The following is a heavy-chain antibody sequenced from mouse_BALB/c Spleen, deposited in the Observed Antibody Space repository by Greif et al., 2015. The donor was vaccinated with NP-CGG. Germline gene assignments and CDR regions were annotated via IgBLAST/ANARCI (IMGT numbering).Heavy chain of an antibody. CDR1: GYAFSSYW. J-gene: IGHJ4*01. CDR2: IYPGDGDT. V-gene: IGHV1-80*01. CDR3: ARWGNGNYEDYAMDY. D-gene: IGHD2-1*01. Sequence: QVQLQQSGAELVRPGSSVKISCKASGYAFSSYWMNWVKQRPGQGLEWIGQIYPGDGDTNYNGKFKGKATLTADKSSSTAYMQLSSLTSEDSAVYFCARWGNGNYEDYAMDYWGQGTSVTVSS.